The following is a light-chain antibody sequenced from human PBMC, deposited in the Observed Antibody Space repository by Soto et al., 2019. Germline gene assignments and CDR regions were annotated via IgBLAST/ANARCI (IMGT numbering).Light chain of an antibody. CDR1: QIIKTY. Sequence: DIPLTQFQSSLSASLLERVSIXWRASQIIKTYLNWYQQKSGKAPKLLIYKASTLKSGVPSRFSGSGSGTEFTLTISRLEPEDFAVYYCQQYGSSPFTFGPGTKVDI. CDR3: QQYGSSPFT. CDR2: KAS. J-gene: IGKJ3*01. V-gene: IGKV1-5*03.